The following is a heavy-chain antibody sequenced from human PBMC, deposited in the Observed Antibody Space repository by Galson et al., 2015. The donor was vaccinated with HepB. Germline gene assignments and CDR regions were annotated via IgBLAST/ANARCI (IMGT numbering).Heavy chain of an antibody. D-gene: IGHD6-6*01. V-gene: IGHV3-30*18. CDR2: ISYDGSNK. Sequence: SLRLSCAASGFTFSSYGMHWVRQAPGKGLEWVAVISYDGSNKYYADSVKGRFTISRDNSKNTLYLQMNSLRAEDTAVYYCAKVHLTSRSPLAAQDILYYYYGMDVWGQGTTVTVSS. CDR3: AKVHLTSRSPLAAQDILYYYYGMDV. CDR1: GFTFSSYG. J-gene: IGHJ6*02.